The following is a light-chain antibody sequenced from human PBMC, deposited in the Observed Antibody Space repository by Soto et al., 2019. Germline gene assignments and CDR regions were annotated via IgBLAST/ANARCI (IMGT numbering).Light chain of an antibody. Sequence: DIQMTQSPSSLSASVGDRVTITCQASQDISNYLSWYQQKQGEAPKLLIYHASNLKKGVPSRFSGSESGTDFSFTINSLQPEDTATYYCQQYDSLSYTFGQGTKLKI. V-gene: IGKV1-33*01. J-gene: IGKJ2*01. CDR1: QDISNY. CDR3: QQYDSLSYT. CDR2: HAS.